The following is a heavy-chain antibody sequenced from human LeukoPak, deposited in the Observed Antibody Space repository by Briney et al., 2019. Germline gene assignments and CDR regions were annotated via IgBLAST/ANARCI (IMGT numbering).Heavy chain of an antibody. Sequence: SETLSLTCAVSGGSITTTDFDWAWIRQPPGQGFEWIATISSSGKAYYYPSLMSRVTISVDTSKNQFSLDVTSVTAADTGLFYCARFKGGTDFDYWGRGILVIVSS. CDR1: GGSITTTDFD. CDR2: ISSSGKA. D-gene: IGHD1-26*01. J-gene: IGHJ4*02. V-gene: IGHV4-39*01. CDR3: ARFKGGTDFDY.